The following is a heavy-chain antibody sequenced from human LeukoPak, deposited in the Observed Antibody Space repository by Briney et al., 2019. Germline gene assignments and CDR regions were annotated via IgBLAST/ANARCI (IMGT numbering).Heavy chain of an antibody. Sequence: GGSLRVSCAASGFTVSSDYMSWVRQAPGKGLEWVSVIYSGGSTYYADSVKGRFTISRDNSKNTLYLQMNSLRAEDTAVYYCARDFSGSYDYWGQGTLVTVSS. CDR3: ARDFSGSYDY. D-gene: IGHD1-26*01. CDR2: IYSGGST. J-gene: IGHJ4*02. V-gene: IGHV3-53*01. CDR1: GFTVSSDY.